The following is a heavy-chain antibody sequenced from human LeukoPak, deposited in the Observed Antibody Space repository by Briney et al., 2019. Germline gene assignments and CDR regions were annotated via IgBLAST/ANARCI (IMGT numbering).Heavy chain of an antibody. Sequence: SETLSRTCAVYGGSFSGYYWSWIRQPPGKGLEWIGEINHSGSTNYNPSLKSRVTISVDTSKNQFSLKLSSVTAADTAVYYCAREGRIAAATPGWYFDLWGRGTLVTVSS. J-gene: IGHJ2*01. V-gene: IGHV4-34*01. CDR2: INHSGST. CDR3: AREGRIAAATPGWYFDL. CDR1: GGSFSGYY. D-gene: IGHD6-13*01.